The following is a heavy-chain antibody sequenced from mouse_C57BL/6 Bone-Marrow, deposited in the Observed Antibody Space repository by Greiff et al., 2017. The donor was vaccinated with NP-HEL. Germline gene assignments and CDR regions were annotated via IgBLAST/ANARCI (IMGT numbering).Heavy chain of an antibody. V-gene: IGHV1-81*01. CDR3: AILLRYSYYFDY. J-gene: IGHJ2*01. CDR1: GYTFTSYG. D-gene: IGHD1-1*01. CDR2: IYPRSGNT. Sequence: QVQLQQSGAELARPGASVKLSCKASGYTFTSYGISWVKQRTGQGLEWIGEIYPRSGNTYYNEKFKGKATLTADKSSSTAYMELRSLTSEDSAVYFCAILLRYSYYFDYWGQGTTLTVSS.